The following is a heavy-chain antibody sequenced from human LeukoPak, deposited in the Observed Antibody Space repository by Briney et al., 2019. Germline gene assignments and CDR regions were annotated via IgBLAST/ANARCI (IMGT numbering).Heavy chain of an antibody. CDR2: ISGSGDST. D-gene: IGHD6-6*01. CDR3: AKGSYIAARPLVDY. J-gene: IGHJ4*02. V-gene: IGHV3-23*01. CDR1: GFTFSSHA. Sequence: GGSLRLSCAASGFTFSSHALSWLRQAPGKGLEWVSTISGSGDSTYYAGSVKGRFTISRDNSKNTLYLQMNSLRAEDTAVFYCAKGSYIAARPLVDYWGQGTLVTVSS.